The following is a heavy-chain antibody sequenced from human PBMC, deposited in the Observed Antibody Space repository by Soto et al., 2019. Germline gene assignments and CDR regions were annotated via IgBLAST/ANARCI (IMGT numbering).Heavy chain of an antibody. CDR1: GGSISRYY. D-gene: IGHD2-8*01. CDR2: AYYSGDT. V-gene: IGHV4-59*01. Sequence: SETLSLTCSVSGGSISRYYWSWIRQPSGKGLEWIGYAYYSGDTGYNPSLKSRVTMAVDTSKSQVSLKLSSVTAADTAVYYCARDRSTYGGGGTGEVKENWFDPWGQGALVTVSS. J-gene: IGHJ5*02. CDR3: ARDRSTYGGGGTGEVKENWFDP.